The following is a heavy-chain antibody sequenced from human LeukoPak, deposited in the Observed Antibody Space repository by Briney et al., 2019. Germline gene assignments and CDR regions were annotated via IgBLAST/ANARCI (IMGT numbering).Heavy chain of an antibody. CDR1: GYTFTSYY. J-gene: IGHJ4*02. V-gene: IGHV1-46*01. Sequence: GASVKVSCKASGYTFTSYYMHWVRQAPGQGLEWMGIINPSGGSTSYAQKFQGRVTMTRNTSISTAYMELSSLRSEDTAVYYCARDTQLQRFDYWGQGTLVTVSS. CDR3: ARDTQLQRFDY. D-gene: IGHD5-18*01. CDR2: INPSGGST.